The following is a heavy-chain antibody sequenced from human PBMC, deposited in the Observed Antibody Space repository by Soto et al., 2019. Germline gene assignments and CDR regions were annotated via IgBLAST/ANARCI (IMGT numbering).Heavy chain of an antibody. CDR1: GFTFSKSW. D-gene: IGHD6-13*01. CDR2: INQDGSEK. CDR3: SRPYSSSRYFDP. J-gene: IGHJ5*02. Sequence: GGSLRLSCVASGFTFSKSWMNWVRQAPGKGLQWVANINQDGSEKSYVDSVKGRFTISRDNARNSLFLQMDSLGVDDTAVYFCSRPYSSSRYFDPWGQGTLVTVSS. V-gene: IGHV3-7*01.